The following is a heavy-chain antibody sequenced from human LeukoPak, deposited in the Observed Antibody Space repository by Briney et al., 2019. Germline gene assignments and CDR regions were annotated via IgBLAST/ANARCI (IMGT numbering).Heavy chain of an antibody. CDR1: GGXFSGYY. V-gene: IGHV4-34*01. D-gene: IGHD3-3*01. CDR3: ARGVNFRPNLFGVVIIPVSGFDY. CDR2: INHSGST. Sequence: SETLSLTCAVSGGXFSGYYCSWIRQPPGKGLEWIGEINHSGSTNYNPSLKSRVTISVDTSKNQFSLKLSSVTAAHTAVYYCARGVNFRPNLFGVVIIPVSGFDYWGQGTLVTVSS. J-gene: IGHJ4*02.